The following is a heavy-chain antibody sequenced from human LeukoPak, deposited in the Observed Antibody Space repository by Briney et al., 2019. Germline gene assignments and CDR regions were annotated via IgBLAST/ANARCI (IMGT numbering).Heavy chain of an antibody. J-gene: IGHJ4*02. CDR2: IYYSGST. D-gene: IGHD1-1*01. CDR3: AREGPQLGLDY. CDR1: GGSVSSGSYN. Sequence: PSETLSLTCTVSGGSVSSGSYNWSWIRQPPGKGLEWIGYIYYSGSTNYNPSLKSRVTISVDTSKNQFSLKLSSVTAADTAVYYCAREGPQLGLDYWGQGTLVTVSS. V-gene: IGHV4-61*01.